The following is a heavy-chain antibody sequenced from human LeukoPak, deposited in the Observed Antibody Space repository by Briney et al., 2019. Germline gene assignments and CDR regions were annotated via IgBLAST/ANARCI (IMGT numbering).Heavy chain of an antibody. CDR3: ARVSVDYYGSRYFDY. CDR2: IYYSGST. D-gene: IGHD3-10*01. J-gene: IGHJ4*02. V-gene: IGHV4-30-4*01. CDR1: GGSISSGDYY. Sequence: PSETLSLTCTVSGGSISSGDYYWSWIRQPPGKGLEWIGYIYYSGSTYYNPSLKSRVTILVDTSKNQFSLKLSSVTAADTAVYYCARVSVDYYGSRYFDYWGQGTLVTVSS.